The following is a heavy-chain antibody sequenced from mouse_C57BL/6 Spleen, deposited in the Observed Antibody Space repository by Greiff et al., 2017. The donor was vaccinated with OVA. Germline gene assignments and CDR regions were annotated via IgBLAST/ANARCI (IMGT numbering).Heavy chain of an antibody. J-gene: IGHJ1*03. D-gene: IGHD3-3*01. CDR2: INPGSGGT. CDR1: GYTFTSYW. CDR3: ARGDRDEDLEL. V-gene: IGHV1-54*01. Sequence: QVQLQQPGAELVRPGTSVKVSCKASGYTFTSYWMEWVKQRPGQGLEWIGVINPGSGGTNYNEKFKGKATLTADTSSSTAYMQLSSLTSEDSAVYFCARGDRDEDLELWGTGNTVTVS.